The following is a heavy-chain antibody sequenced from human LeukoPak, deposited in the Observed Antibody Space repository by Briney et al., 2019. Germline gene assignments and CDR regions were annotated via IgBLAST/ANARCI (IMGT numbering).Heavy chain of an antibody. CDR3: ARERGGIVVVPAAILNLRRLGTKNWFDP. D-gene: IGHD2-2*02. J-gene: IGHJ5*02. V-gene: IGHV4-39*07. CDR1: GGSISSSSYY. CDR2: IYYSGST. Sequence: PSETLSLTCTVSGGSISSSSYYWGWIRQPPGKGLEWIGSIYYSGSTYYNPSLKSRVTISVDTSKNQFSLKLSSVTAADTAVYYCARERGGIVVVPAAILNLRRLGTKNWFDPWGQGILVTVSS.